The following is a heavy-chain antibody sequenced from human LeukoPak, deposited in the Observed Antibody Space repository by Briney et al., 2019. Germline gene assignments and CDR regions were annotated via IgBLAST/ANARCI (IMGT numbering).Heavy chain of an antibody. J-gene: IGHJ4*02. CDR2: IFNSGGT. V-gene: IGHV4-61*01. CDR3: VGSLAAAGNFDY. Sequence: SETLSLTCTVSGGSFSSGSHYWSCIRQPPGKGLEWIGYIFNSGGTNYYPSLKSRVTISVDTSKNQFSLKLSSVTAADTAVYYCVGSLAAAGNFDYWGQGTLVTVSS. CDR1: GGSFSSGSHY. D-gene: IGHD6-13*01.